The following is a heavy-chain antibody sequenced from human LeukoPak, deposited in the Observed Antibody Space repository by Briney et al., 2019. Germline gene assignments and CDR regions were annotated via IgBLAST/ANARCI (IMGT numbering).Heavy chain of an antibody. CDR3: ARDGGRTMVRGVIITGPFDY. V-gene: IGHV1-3*01. Sequence: ASVKVSCKASGYTFSSSGMHWVRQAPGQRLEWMGWINVGNGNTKYAERFQGRVTITRDTSASTAYMELSSLRSEDTAVYYCARDGGRTMVRGVIITGPFDYWGQGTLVTVSS. CDR1: GYTFSSSG. J-gene: IGHJ4*02. D-gene: IGHD3-10*01. CDR2: INVGNGNT.